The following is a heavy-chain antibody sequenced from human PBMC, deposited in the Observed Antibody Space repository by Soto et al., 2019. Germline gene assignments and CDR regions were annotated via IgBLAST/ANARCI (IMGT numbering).Heavy chain of an antibody. CDR3: ARARPDRSSLHP. D-gene: IGHD6-13*01. Sequence: QVQLQESGPGLVKPSQTLSLTCTVSGGSISSGDYYWSWIRQPPGKGLEWIGYIYYSGSTYYNPPTKRRVPLSVATSKDQSSPKLSSGTAADTAVYYCARARPDRSSLHPWGQGTLVTVSS. J-gene: IGHJ5*02. CDR2: IYYSGST. V-gene: IGHV4-30-4*01. CDR1: GGSISSGDYY.